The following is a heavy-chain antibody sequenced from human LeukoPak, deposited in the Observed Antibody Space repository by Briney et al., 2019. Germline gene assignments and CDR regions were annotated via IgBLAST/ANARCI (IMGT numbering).Heavy chain of an antibody. V-gene: IGHV4-39*07. CDR3: AGADYSSTWSHDYYYMDV. J-gene: IGHJ6*03. Sequence: PSETLSLTCTVSGGSITSSSYYWGWIRQPPGKGLEWIGSVYYSGSTYYNPSLKSRVTISVDTSKNQFSLKLSSVTAADTAVYYCAGADYSSTWSHDYYYMDVWGKGTTVTVSS. CDR1: GGSITSSSYY. CDR2: VYYSGST. D-gene: IGHD6-13*01.